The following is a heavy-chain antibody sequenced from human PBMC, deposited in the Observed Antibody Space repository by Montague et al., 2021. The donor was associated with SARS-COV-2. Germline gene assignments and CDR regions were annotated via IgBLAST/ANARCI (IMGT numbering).Heavy chain of an antibody. J-gene: IGHJ6*02. CDR2: IDWDDDK. CDR1: GFSLSTSGMC. Sequence: PALVKPTQTLTLTCTFSGFSLSTSGMCVSWIRQPPGEALEWLARIDWDDDKYYSTSLKTRLTISKDTSKNQVVLTMTNMDPVDTATYYCARRTYDILTGYDYGMDVWGQGTTVTVS. D-gene: IGHD3-9*01. CDR3: ARRTYDILTGYDYGMDV. V-gene: IGHV2-70*11.